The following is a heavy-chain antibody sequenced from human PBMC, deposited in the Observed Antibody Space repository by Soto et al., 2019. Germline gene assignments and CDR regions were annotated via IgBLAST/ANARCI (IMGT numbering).Heavy chain of an antibody. CDR2: IQDTGAT. D-gene: IGHD3-3*01. V-gene: IGHV4-59*12. CDR3: ATLDGYYFDY. J-gene: IGHJ4*02. CDR1: GASINYYY. Sequence: TSETLSLTCAVSGASINYYYWNWIRQSPGKGLEWIGYIQDTGATNYNPSLESRVTISVDTSKNQFSLKLSSVTAADTAVYYCATLDGYYFDYWGQGTLVTVSS.